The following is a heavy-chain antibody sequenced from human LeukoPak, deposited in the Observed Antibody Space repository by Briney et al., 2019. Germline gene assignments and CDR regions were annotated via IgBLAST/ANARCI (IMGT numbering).Heavy chain of an antibody. Sequence: ASVKVSCKTSGYTFTSYDINWVRQATGQGLEWMGWMNPNSANTDYAQRFQGRVTMTRNTSISTAYMELSSLRSDDTAVYYCARGEWLRHFDYWGQGTLVTLSS. CDR1: GYTFTSYD. J-gene: IGHJ4*02. CDR2: MNPNSANT. D-gene: IGHD5-12*01. V-gene: IGHV1-8*01. CDR3: ARGEWLRHFDY.